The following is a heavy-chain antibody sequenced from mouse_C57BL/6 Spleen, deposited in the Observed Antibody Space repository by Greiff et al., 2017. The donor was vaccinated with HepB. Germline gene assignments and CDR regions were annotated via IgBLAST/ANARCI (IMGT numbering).Heavy chain of an antibody. CDR1: GFNIKNTY. CDR2: IDPANGNT. Sequence: VQLQQSVAELVRPGASVKLSCTASGFNIKNTYMHWVKQRPEQGLEWIGRIDPANGNTKYAPKFQGKATITADPSSNTAYLQLSSLTSEDTAIYYCARYYYGSSYDWYFDVWGTGTTVTVSS. V-gene: IGHV14-3*01. J-gene: IGHJ1*03. CDR3: ARYYYGSSYDWYFDV. D-gene: IGHD1-1*01.